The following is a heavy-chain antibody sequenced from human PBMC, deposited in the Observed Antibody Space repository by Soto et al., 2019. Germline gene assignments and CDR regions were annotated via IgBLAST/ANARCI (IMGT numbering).Heavy chain of an antibody. CDR3: ARDNLYIAAAANWFDP. J-gene: IGHJ5*02. Sequence: SETLSLTCTVSGGSISSSSYYWGWIRQPPGKGLEWIGSIYYSGSTYYNPSLKSRVTISVDTSKNQFSLKLSFVTAADTAVYYCARDNLYIAAAANWFDPWGQGTLVTVSS. V-gene: IGHV4-39*07. CDR1: GGSISSSSYY. D-gene: IGHD6-13*01. CDR2: IYYSGST.